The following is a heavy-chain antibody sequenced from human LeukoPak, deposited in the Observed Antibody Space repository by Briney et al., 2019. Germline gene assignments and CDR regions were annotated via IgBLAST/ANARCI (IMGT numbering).Heavy chain of an antibody. CDR3: ARGGDVDTANWFDP. Sequence: ASVKVSCKASGGTFSSYAISWVRQAPGQGLEWMGGIIPISGTANYAQKFQGRVTITTDESTSTAYMELSSLRSEDTAVYYCARGGDVDTANWFDPWGQGTLVTVSS. CDR1: GGTFSSYA. CDR2: IIPISGTA. J-gene: IGHJ5*02. V-gene: IGHV1-69*05. D-gene: IGHD5-18*01.